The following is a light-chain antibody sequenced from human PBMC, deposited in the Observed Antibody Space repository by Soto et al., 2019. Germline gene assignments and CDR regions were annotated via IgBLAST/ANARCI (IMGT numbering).Light chain of an antibody. CDR3: QQRNTWPPIT. CDR1: QSISSW. J-gene: IGKJ5*01. V-gene: IGKV1-5*01. CDR2: DAS. Sequence: DIQMTQSPSTLSASVGDRVTITCRASQSISSWLAWYQQKPGKAPKLLIYDASSLESGVPSRFSGSGSGTDFTLTISSLEPEDFALYYCQQRNTWPPITFGQGTRLEI.